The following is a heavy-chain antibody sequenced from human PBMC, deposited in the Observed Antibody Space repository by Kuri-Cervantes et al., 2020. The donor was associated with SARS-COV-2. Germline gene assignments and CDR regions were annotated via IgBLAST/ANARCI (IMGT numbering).Heavy chain of an antibody. Sequence: GESLKISCAASGFTFSSYSMNWVRQAPGKGLEWVSSISSSSSYIYYADSVKGRFTISRDNSKNTLYLQMNSLRAEDTAVYYCARDLYSSSWFGWFDPWGQGTLVTVSS. CDR3: ARDLYSSSWFGWFDP. CDR2: ISSSSSYI. V-gene: IGHV3-21*01. J-gene: IGHJ5*02. D-gene: IGHD6-13*01. CDR1: GFTFSSYS.